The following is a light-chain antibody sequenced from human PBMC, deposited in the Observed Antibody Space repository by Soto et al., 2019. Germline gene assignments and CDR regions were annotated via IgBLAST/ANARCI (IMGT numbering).Light chain of an antibody. J-gene: IGKJ1*01. V-gene: IGKV3-15*01. CDR1: QSVSSN. CDR3: QQYNNWPWT. CDR2: GAS. Sequence: EIVLTQSPGTLSLSPGERATLSCRASQSVSSNLVWYQQKPGQAPRLLIYGASTRATGIPARFSGSGSGTEFTLTISSLQSEDFAVYYCQQYNNWPWTFGQGTKV.